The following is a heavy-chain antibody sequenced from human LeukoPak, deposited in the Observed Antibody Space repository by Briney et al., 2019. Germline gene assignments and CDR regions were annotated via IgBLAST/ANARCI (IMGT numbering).Heavy chain of an antibody. CDR3: ARLGTLWFGELSQYYFDY. D-gene: IGHD3-10*01. CDR1: GGSISSYY. Sequence: SETLSLTCTVSGGSISSYYWSWIRQPPGKGLEWIGYIYYSGSTNYNPSLKSRVTISVDTSKNQLSLKLSSVTAADTAVYYCARLGTLWFGELSQYYFDYWGQGTLVTVSS. CDR2: IYYSGST. J-gene: IGHJ4*02. V-gene: IGHV4-59*08.